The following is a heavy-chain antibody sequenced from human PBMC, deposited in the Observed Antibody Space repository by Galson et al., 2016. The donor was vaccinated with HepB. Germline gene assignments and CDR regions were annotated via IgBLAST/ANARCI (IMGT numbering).Heavy chain of an antibody. CDR2: TSDSDGST. J-gene: IGHJ6*01. V-gene: IGHV3-23*01. CDR1: GFTLSNYV. D-gene: IGHD3-3*01. CDR3: AKDGPSPLRFLDLGRRKNYGMEC. Sequence: SLRLSCAASGFTLSNYVMSWVRQAPGKGLEWVSGTSDSDGSTNYVDSVKGRFTISRDNSKHTLYLQMNSLRAEDTAVYYCAKDGPSPLRFLDLGRRKNYGMECRGQGATVTVSS.